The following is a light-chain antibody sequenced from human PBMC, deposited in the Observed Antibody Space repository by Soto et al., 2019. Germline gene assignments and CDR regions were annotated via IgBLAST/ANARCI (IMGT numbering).Light chain of an antibody. CDR2: DAS. Sequence: DIQMTQSPSTLSASVGDRVTITCRASQSISNWLAWFQQKPGKAPKLLIYDASSLKSGAPSRFSGSGSGTEFTLSICRLQPDDFAPYYCQQYNPYPWTFGQGTKVEIK. CDR1: QSISNW. CDR3: QQYNPYPWT. J-gene: IGKJ1*01. V-gene: IGKV1-5*01.